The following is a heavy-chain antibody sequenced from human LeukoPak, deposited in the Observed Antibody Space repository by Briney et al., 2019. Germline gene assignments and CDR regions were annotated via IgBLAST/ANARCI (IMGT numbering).Heavy chain of an antibody. CDR1: GGSFSGYY. D-gene: IGHD2-2*01. J-gene: IGHJ5*02. Sequence: SETLSLTCAVYGGSFSGYYWSWIRQPPGKGLEWIGEINHSGSTNYNPSLKSRVTISVDTSKNQFSLKLSSVTAADTAVYYCARDKLRTKVVPAAPFDPWGQGTLVTVSS. CDR2: INHSGST. CDR3: ARDKLRTKVVPAAPFDP. V-gene: IGHV4-34*01.